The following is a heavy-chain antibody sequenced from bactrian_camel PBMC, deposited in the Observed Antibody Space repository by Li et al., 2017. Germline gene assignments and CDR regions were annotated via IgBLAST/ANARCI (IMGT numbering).Heavy chain of an antibody. CDR3: AADRDCLPYGVFGY. D-gene: IGHD6*01. V-gene: IGHV3S55*01. CDR1: GRSNENYF. J-gene: IGHJ6*01. Sequence: VQLVESGGGSVQAGGSLRLSCAISGRSNENYFLAWFRQPPGKEREGVANIDSDGSTNYADSVKGRFTISQGNAKITLYLRMNSLKPEDTATYYCAADRDCLPYGVFGYWGQGTQVTVS. CDR2: IDSDGST.